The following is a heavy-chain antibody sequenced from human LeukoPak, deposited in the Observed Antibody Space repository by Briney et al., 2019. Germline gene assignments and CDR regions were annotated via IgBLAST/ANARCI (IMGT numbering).Heavy chain of an antibody. Sequence: GGSLRLSCAASGFTVSSYYMNRVRQAPGKGLGWVSVFYVGGPTYYADSVQGRFTISRDNSKNTVDLQMSSLRPEDTAVYYCARGAGWNFYEYWGHGTLVTVSS. J-gene: IGHJ4*01. V-gene: IGHV3-53*05. CDR2: FYVGGPT. CDR3: ARGAGWNFYEY. CDR1: GFTVSSYY. D-gene: IGHD6-19*01.